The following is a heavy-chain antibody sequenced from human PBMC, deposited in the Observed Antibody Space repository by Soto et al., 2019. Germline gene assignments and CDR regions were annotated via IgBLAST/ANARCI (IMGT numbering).Heavy chain of an antibody. Sequence: EVQLLESGGGLIQPGGSLTLSCAASGFDFSSYAMSWVRQAPGKGLEWVSGISDTGGTTNYVDSVKGRFTISRDNSKYTLYLQMNSLRVEETAVYYCAKDSQESWYSGLDVWGQGTTVTVSS. D-gene: IGHD1-1*01. V-gene: IGHV3-23*01. CDR2: ISDTGGTT. CDR1: GFDFSSYA. J-gene: IGHJ6*02. CDR3: AKDSQESWYSGLDV.